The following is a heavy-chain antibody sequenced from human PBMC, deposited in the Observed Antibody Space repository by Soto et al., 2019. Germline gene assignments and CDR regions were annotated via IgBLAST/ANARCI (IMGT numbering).Heavy chain of an antibody. CDR1: GDAISNGYY. CDR2: IYHSGST. J-gene: IGHJ4*02. Sequence: AETRSLRWAGCGDAISNGYYWGWIRQPPGKGLEGIGTIYHSGSTYYNPSLKSRVTISVDTSKNQFSLKLSSVTAADTAVYYCAREKYSSSFGDFWGQGTLVTVS. V-gene: IGHV4-38-2*02. CDR3: AREKYSSSFGDF. D-gene: IGHD6-6*01.